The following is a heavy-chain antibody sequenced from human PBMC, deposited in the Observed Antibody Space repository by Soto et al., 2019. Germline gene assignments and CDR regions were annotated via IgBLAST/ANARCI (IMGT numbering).Heavy chain of an antibody. D-gene: IGHD1-1*01. V-gene: IGHV1-18*01. CDR3: SRGRYGDY. CDR1: GYTFTSYG. Sequence: QVHLVQSGAEVRKPGASVKVSCKGSGYTFTSYGITWVRQAPGQGLEWMGWISAHNGNTNYAQKLQGRVTVTRDTSTSTAYMELRSLRSDDTAVYYCSRGRYGDYWGQGALVTVSS. J-gene: IGHJ4*02. CDR2: ISAHNGNT.